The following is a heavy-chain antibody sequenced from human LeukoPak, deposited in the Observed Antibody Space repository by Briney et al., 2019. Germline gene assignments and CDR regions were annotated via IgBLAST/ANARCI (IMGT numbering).Heavy chain of an antibody. V-gene: IGHV3-23*01. D-gene: IGHD7-27*01. Sequence: HAGGSLRLSCAASGFTFSSYAMSWVRQAPGEGLEWVSVISSTGGTTYYADSVKGRFTISRDDSKNTLYLQMNSLRAEDTAVYYCVRTPPNWGADYWGQGTLVTVSS. J-gene: IGHJ4*02. CDR2: ISSTGGTT. CDR3: VRTPPNWGADY. CDR1: GFTFSSYA.